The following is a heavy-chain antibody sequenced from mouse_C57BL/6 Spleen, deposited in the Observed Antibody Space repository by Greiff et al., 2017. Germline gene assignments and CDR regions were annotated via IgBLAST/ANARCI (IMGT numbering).Heavy chain of an antibody. Sequence: EVQLQESGPGLVKPSQSLSLTCSVTGYSITSGYYWNWIRQFPGNKLEWMGYISYDGSNNYNPSLKNRISITRDTSKNQFFLKLNSVTTEDTATYYCAREYGYDSFDYWGQGTTLTVSS. CDR1: GYSITSGYY. J-gene: IGHJ2*01. CDR2: ISYDGSN. CDR3: AREYGYDSFDY. V-gene: IGHV3-6*01. D-gene: IGHD2-2*01.